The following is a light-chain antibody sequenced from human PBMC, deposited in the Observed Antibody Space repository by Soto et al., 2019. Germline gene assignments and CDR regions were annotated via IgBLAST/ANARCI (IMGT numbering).Light chain of an antibody. CDR2: AAS. V-gene: IGKV1-39*01. Sequence: DIQMTQSPSSLSASVGDRVTITCRASQSISSYLNWYQQKPGKAPKLLIYAASSLQSGVPSRFSGSGSCTDFSLPIISLQPEDFATYYCQQSYCTLTWTFGQGTKVDIK. CDR3: QQSYCTLTWT. J-gene: IGKJ1*01. CDR1: QSISSY.